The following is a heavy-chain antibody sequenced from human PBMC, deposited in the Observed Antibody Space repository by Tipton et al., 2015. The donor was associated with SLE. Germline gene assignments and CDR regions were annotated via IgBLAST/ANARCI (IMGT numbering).Heavy chain of an antibody. CDR1: GFTFSSYA. CDR2: ISGSGGST. CDR3: AKTITMIVVALDAFDI. J-gene: IGHJ3*02. Sequence: SLRLSCAASGFTFSSYAMSWVRQAPGKGLEWVSAISGSGGSTYYADSVKGRFTISRDNAKNTLYLQMNSLRAEDTAVYYCAKTITMIVVALDAFDIWGQGTMVTVSS. D-gene: IGHD3-22*01. V-gene: IGHV3-23*01.